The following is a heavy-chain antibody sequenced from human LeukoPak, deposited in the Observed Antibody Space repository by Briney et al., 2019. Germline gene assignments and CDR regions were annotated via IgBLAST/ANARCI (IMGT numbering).Heavy chain of an antibody. CDR1: GGSISSGGYY. D-gene: IGHD4-23*01. J-gene: IGHJ4*02. CDR3: ARAPSTVVTGGYFDY. CDR2: IYHSGST. V-gene: IGHV4-30-2*01. Sequence: PSQTLSLTCTVSGGSISSGGYYWSWIRQPPGKGLEWIGYIYHSGSTYYNPSLKSRVTISVDRSKNQFSLKLSSVTAADTAVYYCARAPSTVVTGGYFDYWGQGPLVTVPS.